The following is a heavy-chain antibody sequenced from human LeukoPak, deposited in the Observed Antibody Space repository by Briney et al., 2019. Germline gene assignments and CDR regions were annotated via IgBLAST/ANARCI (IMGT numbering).Heavy chain of an antibody. CDR1: GGSISSYY. D-gene: IGHD6-13*01. CDR2: IYTSGST. Sequence: SETLSLTCTVSGGSISSYYWSWIRQPAGKGLEWIGRIYTSGSTNHNPSLKSRVTMSVDTSKNQFSLKLSSVTAADTAVYYCARGISSSWYRHNWFDPWGQGTLVTVSS. J-gene: IGHJ5*02. CDR3: ARGISSSWYRHNWFDP. V-gene: IGHV4-4*07.